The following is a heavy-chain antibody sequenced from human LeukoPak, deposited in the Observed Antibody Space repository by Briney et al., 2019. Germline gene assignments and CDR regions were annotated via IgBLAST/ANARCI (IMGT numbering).Heavy chain of an antibody. CDR1: GFTFSSYG. Sequence: PGGSLRLSCAASGFTFSSYGMHWVRQAPGKGLEWVAVISYDGSNKYYADSVKGRFTISRDNSKNTLYLQMNSLRAEDTAVYYCARDDSSGYYGTWGQGTLVTVSS. D-gene: IGHD3-22*01. J-gene: IGHJ5*02. CDR3: ARDDSSGYYGT. V-gene: IGHV3-30*03. CDR2: ISYDGSNK.